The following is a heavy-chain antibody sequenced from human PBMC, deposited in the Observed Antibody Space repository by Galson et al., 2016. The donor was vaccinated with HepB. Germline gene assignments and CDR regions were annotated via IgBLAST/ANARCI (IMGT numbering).Heavy chain of an antibody. CDR2: IKQDGSQK. Sequence: SLRLSCAASGFSFSSYWMNWVRQAPGKGLEWVANIKQDGSQKYYLDSVKGRFTISRDNAKNSLYLHMNRVRAEDTAVYYCARADDGDLYGYSYFCYGMDVWGLGTKVTVSS. CDR1: GFSFSSYW. V-gene: IGHV3-7*01. D-gene: IGHD5-18*01. CDR3: ARADDGDLYGYSYFCYGMDV. J-gene: IGHJ6*02.